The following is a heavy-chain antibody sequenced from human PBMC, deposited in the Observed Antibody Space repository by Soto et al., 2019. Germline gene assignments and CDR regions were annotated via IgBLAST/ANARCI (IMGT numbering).Heavy chain of an antibody. Sequence: SVTLSLTCTVSGGSISSYYWSWIRQPPGKGLEWIGYIYYSGSTNYNPSLKSRVTMSVDTSKNQFSLKLSSVTAADTAVYYCARTYYDILTRGSFDIWGQGTMVTVS. CDR1: GGSISSYY. D-gene: IGHD3-9*01. CDR2: IYYSGST. CDR3: ARTYYDILTRGSFDI. J-gene: IGHJ3*02. V-gene: IGHV4-59*08.